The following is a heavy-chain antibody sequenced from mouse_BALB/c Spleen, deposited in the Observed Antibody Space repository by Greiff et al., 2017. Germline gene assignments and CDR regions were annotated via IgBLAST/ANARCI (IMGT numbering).Heavy chain of an antibody. V-gene: IGHV3-6*02. CDR3: ASTDYRYDEGAMDY. Sequence: EVKLQESGPGLVKPSQSLSLTCSVTGYSITSGYYWNWIRQFPGNKLEWMGYISYDGSNNYNPSLKNRISITRDTSKNQFFLKLNSVTTEDTATYYCASTDYRYDEGAMDYWGQGTSVTVSS. CDR1: GYSITSGYY. J-gene: IGHJ4*01. D-gene: IGHD2-14*01. CDR2: ISYDGSN.